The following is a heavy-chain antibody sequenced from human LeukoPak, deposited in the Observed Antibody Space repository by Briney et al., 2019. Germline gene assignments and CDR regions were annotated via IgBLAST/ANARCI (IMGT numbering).Heavy chain of an antibody. CDR3: ARAANYYYYMDV. V-gene: IGHV4-59*11. CDR1: GGSISSHY. J-gene: IGHJ6*03. CDR2: IYYSAST. Sequence: SETLSLTCTVSGGSISSHYWSWIRQPPGKGLEWIGYIYYSASTNYNPSLKSRVTISVDRSKNQFSLKLNSVTAADTAVYYCARAANYYYYMDVWGKGTTVTVSS.